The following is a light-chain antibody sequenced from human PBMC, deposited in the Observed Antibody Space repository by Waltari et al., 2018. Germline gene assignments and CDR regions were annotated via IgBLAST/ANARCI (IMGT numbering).Light chain of an antibody. J-gene: IGKJ1*01. CDR3: QHYVSLPAT. CDR1: QSVSRT. Sequence: EIVLTQSPGSLSSSPGERVTLSCRASQSVSRTLALYQKKPGQAPRLLIFGASNRATGIPDRFSGSGSGTDFSLTISRLEPEDFAVYYCQHYVSLPATFGQGTKVEIK. V-gene: IGKV3-20*01. CDR2: GAS.